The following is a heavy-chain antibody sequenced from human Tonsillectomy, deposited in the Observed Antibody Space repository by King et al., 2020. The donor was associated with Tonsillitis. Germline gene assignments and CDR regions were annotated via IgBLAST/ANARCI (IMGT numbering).Heavy chain of an antibody. V-gene: IGHV3-30*02. CDR3: TKDQFYGDYVPGVDY. CDR2: TRYDGTNT. J-gene: IGHJ4*02. Sequence: VQLVESGGGVVQPGGSLRLSCAASGFRFSTCGMHWVRQAPGKGLEWVAFTRYDGTNTKYADSVKGRFTISRDNSKNTLYLQMNSLRAEDTALYYCTKDQFYGDYVPGVDYWGQGTLVTVSS. D-gene: IGHD4-17*01. CDR1: GFRFSTCG.